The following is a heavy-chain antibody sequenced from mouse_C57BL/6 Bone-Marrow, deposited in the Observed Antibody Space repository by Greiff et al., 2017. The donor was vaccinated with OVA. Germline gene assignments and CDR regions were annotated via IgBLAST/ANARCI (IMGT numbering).Heavy chain of an antibody. V-gene: IGHV1-69*01. Sequence: VQLQQPGAELVMPGASVKLSCKASGYTFTSYWMHWVKQRPGQGLEWIGEIDPSDSYTNYNQKFKGKSTLTVDKSSSTAYMQLSSLTSEDSAVYYCARDKEIMDYWGQGTSVTVSS. CDR3: ARDKEIMDY. CDR2: IDPSDSYT. J-gene: IGHJ4*01. CDR1: GYTFTSYW.